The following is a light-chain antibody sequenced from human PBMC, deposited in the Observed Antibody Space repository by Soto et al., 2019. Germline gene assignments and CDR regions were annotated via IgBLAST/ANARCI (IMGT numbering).Light chain of an antibody. V-gene: IGKV1-6*01. CDR1: QDITND. Sequence: AIQMTQSPPSLSASVGDRVTITCRASQDITNDLGWYQQKPGKAPKLLIYVASSLRSGVPSRFSGSGSGTDFTLTISNLQPEDFATYYCLQDYNYPLTFGQGTRLEIK. CDR3: LQDYNYPLT. CDR2: VAS. J-gene: IGKJ5*01.